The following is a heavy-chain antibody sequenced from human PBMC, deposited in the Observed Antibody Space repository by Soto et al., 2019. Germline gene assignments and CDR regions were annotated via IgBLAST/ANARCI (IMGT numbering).Heavy chain of an antibody. CDR2: VWYDGGNK. V-gene: IGHV3-33*01. D-gene: IGHD5-12*01. CDR1: GFTFSSYG. Sequence: QVQLVESGGGVVQPGRSLRLSCAASGFTFSSYGMHWVRQAPGKGLEWVALVWYDGGNKYYADSVKGRFTISRDNSKNTLNLQMIRLRDEDTAVYYCVRAAGYSGNDYGSYYGMDVWSQGTGVTVSS. J-gene: IGHJ6*02. CDR3: VRAAGYSGNDYGSYYGMDV.